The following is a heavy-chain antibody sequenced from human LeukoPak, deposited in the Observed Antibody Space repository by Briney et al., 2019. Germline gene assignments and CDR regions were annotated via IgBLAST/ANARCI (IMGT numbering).Heavy chain of an antibody. V-gene: IGHV3-74*01. CDR2: INGDGSNT. D-gene: IGHD1-26*01. J-gene: IGHJ3*02. CDR3: ARVRVGALDAFDI. CDR1: GFIFSNYW. Sequence: GGSLRLSCSASGFIFSNYWVYWVRQAPGKGLVCVSRINGDGSNTNYADSVKGRFTISRDNAKNTLSLKMNSLRAEDTAVYYCARVRVGALDAFDIWGQGTMVTVSS.